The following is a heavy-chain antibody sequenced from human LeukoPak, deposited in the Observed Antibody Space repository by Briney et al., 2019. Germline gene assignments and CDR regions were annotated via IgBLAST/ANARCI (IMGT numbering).Heavy chain of an antibody. CDR2: ITHSGGT. V-gene: IGHV4-34*01. J-gene: IGHJ4*02. Sequence: SETLSLTCAVYGESFSGYCWSWIRQPPGKGLEWIGEITHSGGTNYNPSLKSRVTISVDTSKNQFSLRLSSVTAADTAVYYCASAYFGVVITPYFDYWGQGTLVTVSS. D-gene: IGHD3-3*01. CDR3: ASAYFGVVITPYFDY. CDR1: GESFSGYC.